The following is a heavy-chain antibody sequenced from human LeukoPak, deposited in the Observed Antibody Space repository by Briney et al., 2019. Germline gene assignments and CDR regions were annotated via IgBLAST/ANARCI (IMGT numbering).Heavy chain of an antibody. CDR3: ARAYEQSTMTAPFDY. Sequence: GASVKVSCKASGGTFSSYAISWVRQAPGQGLEWMGGIIPIFGTANYAQKFQGRVTITADESTSTVYMELSSLRSEDTAVYYCARAYEQSTMTAPFDYWGQGTLVTVSS. CDR2: IIPIFGTA. CDR1: GGTFSSYA. V-gene: IGHV1-69*13. D-gene: IGHD3-22*01. J-gene: IGHJ4*02.